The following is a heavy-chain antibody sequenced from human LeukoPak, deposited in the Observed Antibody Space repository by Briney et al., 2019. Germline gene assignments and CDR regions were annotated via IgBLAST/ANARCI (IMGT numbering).Heavy chain of an antibody. CDR3: ARDSFDQCSGTTCYSYSEGPFDI. V-gene: IGHV4-39*02. Sequence: PSETLSLTCTVSGGSISSSSYYWGWIRQPPGKGLEWIGSIYYSGSTYYNPSLKSRVTISVDTSKNQFSLKLSSVTAADTAVYYCARDSFDQCSGTTCYSYSEGPFDIWGQGTTVTVSS. D-gene: IGHD2-2*02. J-gene: IGHJ3*02. CDR1: GGSISSSSYY. CDR2: IYYSGST.